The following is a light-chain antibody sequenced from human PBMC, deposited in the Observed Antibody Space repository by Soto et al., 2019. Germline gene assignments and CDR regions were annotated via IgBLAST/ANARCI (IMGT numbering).Light chain of an antibody. CDR1: QSISSW. V-gene: IGKV1-5*01. J-gene: IGKJ1*01. CDR3: QHHDT. Sequence: DIQMTQSPSTLSASVGDRVTITCRASQSISSWLAWYQQKPGKAPKLLIYDASSLESGVPSRFSGSGSGTEFTLTISSLQPDDFATYYCQHHDTFGQGTKAEIK. CDR2: DAS.